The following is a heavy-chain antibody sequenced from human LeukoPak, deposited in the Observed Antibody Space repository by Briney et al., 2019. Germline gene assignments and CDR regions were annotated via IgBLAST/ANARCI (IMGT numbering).Heavy chain of an antibody. J-gene: IGHJ4*02. V-gene: IGHV3-53*01. CDR2: IYSGGST. CDR3: ARDYYDSSGYYYV. CDR1: GPTVSSNY. D-gene: IGHD3-22*01. Sequence: AGGSLRLPCAASGPTVSSNYMSWVRQAPGKGLEWVSVIYSGGSTYYADSVKGRFTISRDNSKNTLYLQMNSLRAEDTAVYYCARDYYDSSGYYYVWGQGTLVTVSS.